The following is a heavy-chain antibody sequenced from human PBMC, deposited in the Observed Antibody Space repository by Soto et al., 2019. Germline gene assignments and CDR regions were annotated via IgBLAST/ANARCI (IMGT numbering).Heavy chain of an antibody. J-gene: IGHJ4*02. CDR1: GFTFNTYG. CDR3: AKDAPRYTELYYLDY. CDR2: ISSSGSST. D-gene: IGHD3-16*02. V-gene: IGHV3-23*01. Sequence: VGSLRLSCAASGFTFNTYGMSWVRQAPGKGLEWVSGISSSGSSTYYADSVKGRFTISRDNSKNTLYLQMNSLRADDTAVYYCAKDAPRYTELYYLDYWGQGTLVTVSS.